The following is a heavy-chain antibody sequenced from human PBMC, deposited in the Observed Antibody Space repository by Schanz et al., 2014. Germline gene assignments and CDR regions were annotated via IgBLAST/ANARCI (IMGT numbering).Heavy chain of an antibody. Sequence: QVQLLQSGAEVKKPGASVKVSCKASGYTFTGYYMHWVRQAPGQGLEWMGRINPSGGSTSYAQKFQGRVTMTRDTSTSTVYMYLSSLRSEDTAVYYCARRYSSGWYEFDYWGQGTLVTVSS. D-gene: IGHD6-19*01. J-gene: IGHJ4*02. CDR3: ARRYSSGWYEFDY. V-gene: IGHV1-46*03. CDR1: GYTFTGYY. CDR2: INPSGGST.